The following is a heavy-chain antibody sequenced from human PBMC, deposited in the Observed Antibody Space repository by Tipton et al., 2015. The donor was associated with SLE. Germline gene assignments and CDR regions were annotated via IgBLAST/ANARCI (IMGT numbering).Heavy chain of an antibody. J-gene: IGHJ4*02. V-gene: IGHV3-33*01. CDR2: IWYDGSNK. D-gene: IGHD3-3*01. CDR1: GFTFSSYG. CDR3: ARDSSTIFGVVISFDY. Sequence: SLRLSCAASGFTFSSYGMHWVRQAPGKGLEWVAVIWYDGSNKYYADSVKGRFTISRDNSKNTLYLQMNSLRAEDTAVYYCARDSSTIFGVVISFDYWGQGTLVTVSS.